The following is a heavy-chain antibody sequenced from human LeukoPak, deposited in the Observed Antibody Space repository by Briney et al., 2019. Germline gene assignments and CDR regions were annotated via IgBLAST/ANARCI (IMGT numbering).Heavy chain of an antibody. CDR3: ARDEYSSSSGVGDY. D-gene: IGHD6-6*01. J-gene: IGHJ4*02. CDR1: RYTFTSYA. Sequence: ASVKVSCKASRYTFTSYAMNWVRQAPGQGLEWMGWINTNTGNPTYAQGFTGRFVFSLDTSVSTAYPQISSLKAEDTAVYYCARDEYSSSSGVGDYWGQGTLVTVSS. V-gene: IGHV7-4-1*02. CDR2: INTNTGNP.